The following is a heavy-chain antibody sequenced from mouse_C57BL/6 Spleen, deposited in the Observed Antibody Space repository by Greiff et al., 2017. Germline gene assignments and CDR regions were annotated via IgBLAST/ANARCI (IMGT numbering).Heavy chain of an antibody. Sequence: QVQLQQSGPELVKPGASVKISCKASGYAFSSSWMNWVKQRPGKGLEWIGRIYPGDGDTNYNGKFKGKATLTADKSSSTAYMQLSSLTSEDSAVYFCARWGTTVVDPPFDYWGQGTTLTVSS. CDR3: ARWGTTVVDPPFDY. CDR2: IYPGDGDT. D-gene: IGHD1-1*01. CDR1: GYAFSSSW. J-gene: IGHJ2*01. V-gene: IGHV1-82*01.